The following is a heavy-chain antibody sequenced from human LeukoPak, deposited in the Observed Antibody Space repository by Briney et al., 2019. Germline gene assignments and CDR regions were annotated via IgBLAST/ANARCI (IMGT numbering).Heavy chain of an antibody. CDR2: IYPGDSDT. J-gene: IGHJ4*02. Sequence: GESLKTSCEGSGYNFSSYWIAWVRQMPGKGLEWMGIIYPGDSDTRYKPSFQGQVTISADKSIGTAYLQWSSLKASDTAIYYCARRLEGLATFDYWGQGTLVTVSS. CDR3: ARRLEGLATFDY. V-gene: IGHV5-51*01. D-gene: IGHD5-12*01. CDR1: GYNFSSYW.